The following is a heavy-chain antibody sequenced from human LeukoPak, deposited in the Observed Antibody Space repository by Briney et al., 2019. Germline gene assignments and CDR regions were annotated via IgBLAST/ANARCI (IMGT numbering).Heavy chain of an antibody. CDR2: ISGIGGST. D-gene: IGHD3-22*01. CDR3: ARKMATYYYDSSGYYLPQGVDY. CDR1: GLTFSSYA. J-gene: IGHJ4*02. Sequence: PGGSLRLSCAASGLTFSSYAMSWVRQDPRKGMEWVSAISGIGGSTYYADSVKGRFTISRDNSKNTLYLQMNSLRAEDTAVYYCARKMATYYYDSSGYYLPQGVDYWGQGTLVTVSS. V-gene: IGHV3-23*01.